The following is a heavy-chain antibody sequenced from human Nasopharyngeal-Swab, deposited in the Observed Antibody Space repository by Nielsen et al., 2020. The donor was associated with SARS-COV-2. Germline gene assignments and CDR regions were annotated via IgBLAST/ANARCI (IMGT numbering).Heavy chain of an antibody. V-gene: IGHV3-74*01. CDR2: IDTVGSST. CDR3: ARDTPAMFAY. CDR1: GFTFSSYW. J-gene: IGHJ4*02. Sequence: GGSLRLSCAASGFTFSSYWMHWVRQAPGKGLVWVSRIDTVGSSTIYADSVKGRFTISRDNAKNSVYLQMNSLTAEDTAVYYCARDTPAMFAYWGQGTLVTVSS.